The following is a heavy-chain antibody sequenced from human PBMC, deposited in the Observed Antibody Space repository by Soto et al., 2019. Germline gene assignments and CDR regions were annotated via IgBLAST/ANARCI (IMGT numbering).Heavy chain of an antibody. CDR3: ARGLASNYFDY. D-gene: IGHD6-19*01. CDR2: INPNSGGT. J-gene: IGHJ4*02. V-gene: IGHV1-2*04. Sequence: GASVKVSCKGSGYTFTGYFIHWVRQAPGQGLEWMGRINPNSGGTNYAQKFQGWVTMTRDTSISTAYMEVSRLTSDDTAVYYCARGLASNYFDYWGQGALVTVSS. CDR1: GYTFTGYF.